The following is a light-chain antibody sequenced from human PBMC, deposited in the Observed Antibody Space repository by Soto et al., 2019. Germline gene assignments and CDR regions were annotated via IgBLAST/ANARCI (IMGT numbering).Light chain of an antibody. J-gene: IGLJ1*01. CDR1: SSDIGGYDF. CDR3: SSYTSSSTTV. CDR2: EVS. V-gene: IGLV2-14*01. Sequence: QSALTQPASVSGSPGQSRTISCTGTSSDIGGYDFVSWYRQQPGKAPKLLIYEVSHRPSGVSSRFSASKSCNTASLTISGLQAEDEGDYYCSSYTSSSTTVFGTGAKLTVL.